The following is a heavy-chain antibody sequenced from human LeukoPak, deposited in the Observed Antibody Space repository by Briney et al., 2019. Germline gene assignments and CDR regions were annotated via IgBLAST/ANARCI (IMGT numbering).Heavy chain of an antibody. D-gene: IGHD6-19*01. Sequence: GESLQISCMGSGYSFTSYWLGSVRHMPGKGLEWMGIIYPGDSDTSYRPSFQGQVTISADKSISTAYLQWSSLKASDTAMYYCARLTSGWYKFVNELPYYFDYWGQGTLVTVSS. V-gene: IGHV5-51*01. CDR3: ARLTSGWYKFVNELPYYFDY. CDR2: IYPGDSDT. CDR1: GYSFTSYW. J-gene: IGHJ4*02.